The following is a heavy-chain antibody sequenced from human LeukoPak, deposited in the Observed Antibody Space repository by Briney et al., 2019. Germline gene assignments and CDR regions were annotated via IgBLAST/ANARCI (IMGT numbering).Heavy chain of an antibody. Sequence: GGSLRLSCAASGFTFSSYTIHWVRQPPGKGLEWVAVISFDGSNKYYADSVKGRFTISRDNSKNTLYLQMNSLRAEDTAVYYCARDPSDYYGSGSFDYWGQGTLVTVSS. J-gene: IGHJ4*02. CDR3: ARDPSDYYGSGSFDY. V-gene: IGHV3-30-3*01. D-gene: IGHD3-10*01. CDR2: ISFDGSNK. CDR1: GFTFSSYT.